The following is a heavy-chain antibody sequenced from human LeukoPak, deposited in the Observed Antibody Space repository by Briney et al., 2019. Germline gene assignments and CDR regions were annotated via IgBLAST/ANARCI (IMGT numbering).Heavy chain of an antibody. CDR3: TRYNNDHFDY. D-gene: IGHD1-14*01. V-gene: IGHV3-33*01. CDR2: IAYDGSRA. CDR1: GFTFGGYG. Sequence: GGSLRFSGAGSGFTFGGYGMHWFRQTPGKGLEWVAVIAYDGSRAFYADSVKGRFTISRDNSKNTMSVQMDDLRAEDTAVYYCTRYNNDHFDYWGQGTLVTVSS. J-gene: IGHJ4*02.